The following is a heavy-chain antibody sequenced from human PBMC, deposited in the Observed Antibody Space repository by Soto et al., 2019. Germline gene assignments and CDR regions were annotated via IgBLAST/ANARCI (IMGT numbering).Heavy chain of an antibody. Sequence: GGSLRLSCAASGFTFSNYWMHWVRQAPGKGLVWVSRINSDGSSTSNADSVKGRFTISRDNAKNTLYLQMNSLRAEDTAVYYCARGGHCTNGVCYSKYYGMDVWGQGTTVTVSS. V-gene: IGHV3-74*01. CDR3: ARGGHCTNGVCYSKYYGMDV. J-gene: IGHJ6*02. CDR1: GFTFSNYW. CDR2: INSDGSST. D-gene: IGHD2-8*01.